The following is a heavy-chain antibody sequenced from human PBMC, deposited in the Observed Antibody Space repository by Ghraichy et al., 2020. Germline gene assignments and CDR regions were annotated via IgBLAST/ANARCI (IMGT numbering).Heavy chain of an antibody. V-gene: IGHV4-61*02. D-gene: IGHD6-19*01. CDR2: IYTSGST. CDR1: GGSISSGSYY. J-gene: IGHJ5*02. CDR3: ARGSDGIAVAGRGGYNWFDP. Sequence: SETLSLTCTVSGGSISSGSYYWSWIRQPAGKGLEWIGRIYTSGSTNYNPSLKSRVTISVDTSKNQFSLKLSSVTAADTAVYYCARGSDGIAVAGRGGYNWFDPWGQGTLVTVSS.